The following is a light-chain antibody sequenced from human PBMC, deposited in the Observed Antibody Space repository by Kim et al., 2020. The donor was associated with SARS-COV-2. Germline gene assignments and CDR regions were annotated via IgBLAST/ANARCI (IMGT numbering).Light chain of an antibody. CDR1: SGHSSYA. CDR3: QTWGTGIRV. J-gene: IGLJ3*02. V-gene: IGLV4-69*01. CDR2: VDNDGSH. Sequence: ASVKLTCTLSSGHSSYAIAWHQQQLEQGPRYLMKVDNDGSHFKGDGIPDRFSGSSSGAERYLTISSLQSEDEADYYCQTWGTGIRVFGGGTQLTVL.